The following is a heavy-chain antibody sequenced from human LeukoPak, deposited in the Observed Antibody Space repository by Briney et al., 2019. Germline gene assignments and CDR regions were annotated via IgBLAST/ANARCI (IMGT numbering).Heavy chain of an antibody. Sequence: SETLSLTCAVYGGSFSGYYWSWIRQPPGKGLEWIGEINHSGSTNYNPSLKSRVTISVDTSKNQFSLKLSSVTAADTAVYYCARELDYYDSSGYYDYWGQGTLVTVSS. D-gene: IGHD3-22*01. V-gene: IGHV4-34*01. CDR3: ARELDYYDSSGYYDY. J-gene: IGHJ4*02. CDR1: GGSFSGYY. CDR2: INHSGST.